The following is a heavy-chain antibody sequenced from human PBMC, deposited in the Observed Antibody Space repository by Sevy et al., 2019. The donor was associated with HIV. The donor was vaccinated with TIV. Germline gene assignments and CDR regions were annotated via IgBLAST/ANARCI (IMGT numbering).Heavy chain of an antibody. V-gene: IGHV4-59*01. D-gene: IGHD4-17*01. Sequence: WETLSLTCTVSGGSISSYYWSWIRQPPGKGLEWIGYIYYSGSTNYNPSLKSRVTISVDTSKNQFSLKLSSVTAADTAVYYCARISDYGEDTAPDAFDIWGQGTMVTVSS. CDR2: IYYSGST. CDR3: ARISDYGEDTAPDAFDI. CDR1: GGSISSYY. J-gene: IGHJ3*02.